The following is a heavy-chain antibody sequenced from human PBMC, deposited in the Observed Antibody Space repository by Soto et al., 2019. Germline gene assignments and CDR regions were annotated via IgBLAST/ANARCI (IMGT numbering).Heavy chain of an antibody. V-gene: IGHV4-31*03. Sequence: QVQLQESGPGLVKPSQTLSLTCTVSGGSINSGGYCWSWIRQHPGKGLDWIGCISYGGSTSYNPSLKSRFTISVHTSKTQFSLKLTSVTAADTAVYYCSRGILVWGQGALITVSS. CDR1: GGSINSGGYC. J-gene: IGHJ4*02. CDR3: SRGILV. D-gene: IGHD5-18*01. CDR2: ISYGGST.